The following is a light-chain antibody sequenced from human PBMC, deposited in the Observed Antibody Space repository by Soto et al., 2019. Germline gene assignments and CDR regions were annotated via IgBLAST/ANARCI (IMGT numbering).Light chain of an antibody. J-gene: IGKJ2*01. CDR1: QSLLHSNGYTY. CDR2: LVS. V-gene: IGKV2-28*01. CDR3: MQPLQTPYT. Sequence: DIVMTQSPLSLPVTPGEPASISCRSSQSLLHSNGYTYLDWYLQKPGQSPQLLIYLVSNRDSGVPDRFSGRGAGTDFTLKISRVEAEDVGVYYCMQPLQTPYTFGQGTKLDIK.